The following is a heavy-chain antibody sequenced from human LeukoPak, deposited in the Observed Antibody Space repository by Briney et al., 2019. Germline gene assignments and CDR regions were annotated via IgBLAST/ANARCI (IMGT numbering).Heavy chain of an antibody. CDR2: INAGNGNT. V-gene: IGHV1-3*01. CDR3: ARGFVRSSSWYGPPFDY. D-gene: IGHD6-13*01. Sequence: ASVKVSCKASGYSFTSYAMHWVRQAPGQRLGWMGWINAGNGNTKYSQKFQGRVTNTRDTSASTAYMELSSLRSEDTAVYYCARGFVRSSSWYGPPFDYWGQGTLVSVSS. J-gene: IGHJ4*02. CDR1: GYSFTSYA.